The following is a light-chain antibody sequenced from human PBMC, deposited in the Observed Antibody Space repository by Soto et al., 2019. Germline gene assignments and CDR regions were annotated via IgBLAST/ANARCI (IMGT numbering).Light chain of an antibody. Sequence: EVVMTQSPATLSVSPGERATLSCRASQTVSRNLAWYQQRTGQAPRRLIYDISNRATGVPARFSGSGSETEFTLTIRSLQSEDFAVSFCQPYNNWPSFGQGTRLEIK. V-gene: IGKV3-15*01. J-gene: IGKJ5*01. CDR1: QTVSRN. CDR3: QPYNNWPS. CDR2: DIS.